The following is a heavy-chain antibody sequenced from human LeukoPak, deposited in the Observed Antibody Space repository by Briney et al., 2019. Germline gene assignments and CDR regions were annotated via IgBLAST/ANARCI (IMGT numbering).Heavy chain of an antibody. V-gene: IGHV3-66*02. D-gene: IGHD6-19*01. CDR1: EFTVSGNY. Sequence: GESLRLSCAASEFTVSGNYMSWVCQAPGKGPEWVSVVYSGGTTYYADSVKGRFTISRDNSKNTLYLQMNGLRAEDTAIYYCAKATAVPGPPYHHYYMGVWGKGTTVTVSS. CDR2: VYSGGTT. J-gene: IGHJ6*03. CDR3: AKATAVPGPPYHHYYMGV.